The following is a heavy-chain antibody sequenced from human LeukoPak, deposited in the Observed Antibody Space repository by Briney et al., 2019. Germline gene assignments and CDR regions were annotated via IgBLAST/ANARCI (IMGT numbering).Heavy chain of an antibody. D-gene: IGHD3-16*01. CDR1: GGSFSDYY. Sequence: LSLTCAVYGGSFSDYYMSWIRQAPGKGLEWVSYISSSGSTIYYADSVKGRFTIPRDNAKNSLYLQMNGLRAEDTAVYYCARDSRPSPGRYFDYWGQGTLVTVSS. CDR3: ARDSRPSPGRYFDY. CDR2: ISSSGSTI. J-gene: IGHJ4*02. V-gene: IGHV3-11*01.